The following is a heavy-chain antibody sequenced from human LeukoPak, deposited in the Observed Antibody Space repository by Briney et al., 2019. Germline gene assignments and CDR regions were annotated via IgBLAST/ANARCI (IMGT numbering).Heavy chain of an antibody. V-gene: IGHV3-74*01. CDR3: ARDRYSNWFDP. J-gene: IGHJ5*02. CDR1: GFTFSSYW. CDR2: INSDGSST. D-gene: IGHD5-12*01. Sequence: GGSLRHSCAASGFTFSSYWMHWVRQAPGKGLVWVSRINSDGSSTSYADSVKGRFTISRDNAKNTLYLQMNSLRAEDMAVYYCARDRYSNWFDPWGQGTLVTVSS.